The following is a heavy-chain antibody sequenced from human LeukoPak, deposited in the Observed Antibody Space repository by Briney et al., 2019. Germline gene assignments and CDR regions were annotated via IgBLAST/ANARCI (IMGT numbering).Heavy chain of an antibody. D-gene: IGHD3-10*01. V-gene: IGHV3-23*01. J-gene: IGHJ4*02. CDR2: ISDSGSAT. CDR1: GFTFSSYA. Sequence: GGSLRLSCAASGFTFSSYAMNRVRQAPGKGLEWVSRISDSGSATYCSDSVKGRCTISRDNSRNTLYLQMSSLRAEDTAVYYCAREFGSGSFDSWGQGTLVTVSS. CDR3: AREFGSGSFDS.